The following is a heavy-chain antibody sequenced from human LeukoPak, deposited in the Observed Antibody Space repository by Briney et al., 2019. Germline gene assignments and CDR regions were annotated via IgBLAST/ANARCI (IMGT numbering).Heavy chain of an antibody. CDR3: AKPMPDAPTNPDFDD. CDR2: ISYDGSNK. J-gene: IGHJ4*02. V-gene: IGHV3-30*18. Sequence: GGSLSLSCAASLFTFSSYGMHWVRQAPGKGLEWVAVISYDGSNKYYADSMKGRVTISRDNSKNTLYLQMNSLRAEDTAVYYCAKPMPDAPTNPDFDDWGQGTLVTVSS. CDR1: LFTFSSYG. D-gene: IGHD2-2*01.